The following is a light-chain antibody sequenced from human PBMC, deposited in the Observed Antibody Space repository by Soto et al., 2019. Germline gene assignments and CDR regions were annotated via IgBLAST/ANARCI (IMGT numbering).Light chain of an antibody. CDR1: QSVLYNSDNKNY. CDR3: QPYYTTLS. Sequence: DSVVTQSPDSLAVSLGERATINCKSSQSVLYNSDNKNYLAWYQQKAGQPPKLLIYWTSTRDSGVPDRFSGSGSGADFPLTINHLPAVDVAVYYSQPYYTTLSFGRRTKVEIK. J-gene: IGKJ4*01. V-gene: IGKV4-1*01. CDR2: WTS.